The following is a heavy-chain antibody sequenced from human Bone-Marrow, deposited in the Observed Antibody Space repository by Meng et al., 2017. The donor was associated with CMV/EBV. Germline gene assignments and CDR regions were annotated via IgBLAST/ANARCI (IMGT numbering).Heavy chain of an antibody. D-gene: IGHD3-10*01. J-gene: IGHJ6*02. V-gene: IGHV3-43D*03. CDR1: GFTFSSYW. CDR3: AKGPMVRGVISYYGMDV. CDR2: ISWDGGST. Sequence: GGSLRLSCAASGFTFSSYWMHWVRQAPGKGLEWVSLISWDGGSTYYADSVKGRFTISRDNSKNPLYLQMNRLRAEDTALYYCAKGPMVRGVISYYGMDVWGQGTTVTVSS.